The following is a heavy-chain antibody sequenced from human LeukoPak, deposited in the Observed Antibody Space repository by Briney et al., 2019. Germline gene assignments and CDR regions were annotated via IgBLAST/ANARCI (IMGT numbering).Heavy chain of an antibody. CDR2: ISSSGSTI. V-gene: IGHV3-48*03. Sequence: SGGSLRLSCAASGFTFGRHWMSWVRQAPGKGLEWVSYISSSGSTIYYADSVKGRFTISRDNAKNSLYLQMNSLRAEDTAVYYCAELGITMIGGVWGKGTTVTISS. D-gene: IGHD3-10*02. CDR1: GFTFGRHW. CDR3: AELGITMIGGV. J-gene: IGHJ6*04.